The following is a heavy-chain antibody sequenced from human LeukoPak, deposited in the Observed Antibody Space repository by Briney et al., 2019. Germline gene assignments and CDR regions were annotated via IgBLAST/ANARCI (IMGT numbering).Heavy chain of an antibody. Sequence: SETLSLTCTVSGGSISSTYYYWSWIRQHPGKGLEWIGYIYYSGSTYYNPSLKSRVTISVDTSKNQFSLKLSSVTAADTAVYYCARDGKWEGAWFDPWGQGTLVTVSS. D-gene: IGHD1-26*01. J-gene: IGHJ5*02. CDR2: IYYSGST. CDR3: ARDGKWEGAWFDP. CDR1: GGSISSTYYY. V-gene: IGHV4-31*03.